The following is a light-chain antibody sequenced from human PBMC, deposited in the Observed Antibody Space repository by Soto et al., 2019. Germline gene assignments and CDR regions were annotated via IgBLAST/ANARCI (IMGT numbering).Light chain of an antibody. J-gene: IGLJ1*01. V-gene: IGLV2-11*01. Sequence: QSALTQPRSVSGSPGQSVTISCTGTSSDVGGYNYVSWYQQHPGKAPKLVIYDVTKRPSGVPDRFSGSKSGNTASLTISGLQAEDEADYYCCSFAGGNTYVFGSGTKLTVL. CDR1: SSDVGGYNY. CDR2: DVT. CDR3: CSFAGGNTYV.